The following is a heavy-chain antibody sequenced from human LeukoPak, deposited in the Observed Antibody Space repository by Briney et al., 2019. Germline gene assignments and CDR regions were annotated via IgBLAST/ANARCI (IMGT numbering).Heavy chain of an antibody. J-gene: IGHJ4*02. CDR2: INHSGST. CDR1: GGSFSGYY. CDR3: ARGYGDYVYDRFIHDRRKRGPFDY. Sequence: SETLSLTYAVYGGSFSGYYWSWIRQPPGKGLEWIGEINHSGSTNYNPSLKSRVTISVDTSKNQFSLKLSSVTAADTAVYYCARGYGDYVYDRFIHDRRKRGPFDYWGQGTLVTVSS. D-gene: IGHD4-17*01. V-gene: IGHV4-34*01.